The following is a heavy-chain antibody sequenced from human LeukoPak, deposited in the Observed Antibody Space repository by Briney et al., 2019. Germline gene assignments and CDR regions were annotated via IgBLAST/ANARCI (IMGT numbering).Heavy chain of an antibody. Sequence: GGSLRLSCAASGFTFSTSGMNWVRQAPGKGLEWVSYISSSGSPIYYADSVKGRFTISRDNAKNSLYLQMNSLRDEDTAVYYCARALKYGFDYWGQGTLVTVSS. J-gene: IGHJ4*02. CDR2: ISSSGSPI. CDR3: ARALKYGFDY. D-gene: IGHD2-2*01. CDR1: GFTFSTSG. V-gene: IGHV3-48*02.